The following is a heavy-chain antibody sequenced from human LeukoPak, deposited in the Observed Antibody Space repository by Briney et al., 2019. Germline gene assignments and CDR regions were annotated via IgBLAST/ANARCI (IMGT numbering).Heavy chain of an antibody. CDR2: INHSGST. CDR3: ARDPHVLRYFDWLLSNGYYFDY. CDR1: GGSFSGYY. V-gene: IGHV4-34*01. Sequence: PSETLSLTCAVYGGSFSGYYWSWIRQPPGKGLEWIGEINHSGSTNYNPSLKSRVTISVDTSKNQFSLKLSSVTAADTAVYYCARDPHVLRYFDWLLSNGYYFDYWGQGTLVTVSS. D-gene: IGHD3-9*01. J-gene: IGHJ4*02.